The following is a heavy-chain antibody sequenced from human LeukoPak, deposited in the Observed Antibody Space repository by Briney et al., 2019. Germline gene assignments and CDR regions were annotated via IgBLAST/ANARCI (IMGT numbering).Heavy chain of an antibody. D-gene: IGHD3-10*01. Sequence: ETLSLTCTVSGGSISSYYWSWIRQPPGKGLEWVSAISGSGGSTYYADSVKGRFTISRDNSKNTLYLQMNSLRAEDTAVYYCAKYGYYYYMDVWGKGTTVTVSS. CDR3: AKYGYYYYMDV. CDR2: ISGSGGST. V-gene: IGHV3-23*01. J-gene: IGHJ6*03. CDR1: GGSISSYY.